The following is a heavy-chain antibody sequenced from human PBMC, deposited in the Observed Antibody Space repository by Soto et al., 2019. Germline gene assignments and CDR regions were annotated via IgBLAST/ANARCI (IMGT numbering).Heavy chain of an antibody. V-gene: IGHV1-3*01. CDR3: ARIPYSSSSNPYFDD. CDR2: INAGNGNT. J-gene: IGHJ4*02. CDR1: GYTFTSYA. Sequence: ASVKVSCKASGYTFTSYAMHWVRQAPGQRLEWMGWINAGNGNTKYSQKFQGRVTITRDTSASTAYMELSSLRSEDTAVYYCARIPYSSSSNPYFDDWGQGTLVTVSS. D-gene: IGHD6-6*01.